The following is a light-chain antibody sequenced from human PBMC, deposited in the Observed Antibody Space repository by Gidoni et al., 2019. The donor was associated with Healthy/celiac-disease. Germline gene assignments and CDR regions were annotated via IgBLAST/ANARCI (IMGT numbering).Light chain of an antibody. CDR1: QSVSSSY. J-gene: IGKJ1*01. CDR3: QQYGSSPRT. V-gene: IGKV3-20*01. Sequence: IALPQSPGTLSLSPRERATLSCRASQSVSSSYLAWYQQKPGQAPRLLIYGASSRATGIPDRFSGSGSGTDFTLTISRLEPEDFAVYYCQQYGSSPRTFGQGTKVEIK. CDR2: GAS.